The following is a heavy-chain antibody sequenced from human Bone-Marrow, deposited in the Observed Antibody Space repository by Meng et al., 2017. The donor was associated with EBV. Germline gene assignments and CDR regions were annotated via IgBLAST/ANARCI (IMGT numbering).Heavy chain of an antibody. V-gene: IGHV4-34*01. D-gene: IGHD6-25*01. Sequence: QLQLQPWGAGLLKPSETLSLHCAVYGGSFSGYYWTWIRQPPGKGLEWIGEINHSGSTNYNPSLKSRVTISVDTSKNQFSLKLSSVTAADTAVYYCATQRRDTDWFDPWGQGTLVTVSS. CDR1: GGSFSGYY. J-gene: IGHJ5*02. CDR2: INHSGST. CDR3: ATQRRDTDWFDP.